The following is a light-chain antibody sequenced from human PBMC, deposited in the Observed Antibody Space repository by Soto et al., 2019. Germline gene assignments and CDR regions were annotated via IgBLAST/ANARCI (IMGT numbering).Light chain of an antibody. V-gene: IGLV2-14*03. J-gene: IGLJ2*01. CDR2: DVS. Sequence: QSALTQPASVSGSPGXXXTISCTGTISDVGGYNYVSWYQHHPGKAPKLMIYDVSNRPSGVSNRFSGSKSGNTASLTISGLQAEDEADYYCSSYTRSSTYVVFGGGTKVTVL. CDR3: SSYTRSSTYVV. CDR1: ISDVGGYNY.